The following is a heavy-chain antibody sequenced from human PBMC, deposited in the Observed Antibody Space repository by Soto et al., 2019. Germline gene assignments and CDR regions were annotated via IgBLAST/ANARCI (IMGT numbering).Heavy chain of an antibody. CDR3: AKGPTFGGYYDSSGYYYDY. CDR1: GFTFSSYA. V-gene: IGHV3-23*01. J-gene: IGHJ4*02. CDR2: ISGSGGST. Sequence: EVQLLESGGGLVQPGGSMRLSCAASGFTFSSYAMSWVRQAPGKGLEWVSAISGSGGSTYYADSVKGRFTISRDNSKNTLYLQMNSLRAEDTAVYYCAKGPTFGGYYDSSGYYYDYWGQGTLVTVSS. D-gene: IGHD3-22*01.